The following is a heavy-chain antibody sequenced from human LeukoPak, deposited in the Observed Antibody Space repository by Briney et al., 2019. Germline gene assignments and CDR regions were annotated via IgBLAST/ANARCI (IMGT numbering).Heavy chain of an antibody. Sequence: GGSLRLSCAASGFTFSSYAMSWVRQAPGKGLEWVSAISGSGGSTYYADSVKGQFTTSRDNSKNTLYLQMNSLRAEDTAVYYCAREPYGDYFDYWGQGTLVTVSS. CDR3: AREPYGDYFDY. J-gene: IGHJ4*02. D-gene: IGHD4-17*01. V-gene: IGHV3-23*01. CDR2: ISGSGGST. CDR1: GFTFSSYA.